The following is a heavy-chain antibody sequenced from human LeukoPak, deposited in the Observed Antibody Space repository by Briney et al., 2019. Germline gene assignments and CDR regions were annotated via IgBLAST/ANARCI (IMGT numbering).Heavy chain of an antibody. V-gene: IGHV3-33*08. D-gene: IGHD4-4*01. CDR3: ARDRWDYSNYWAFAY. CDR1: GFTFSSYA. J-gene: IGHJ4*02. CDR2: IWYDGSNK. Sequence: QAGGSLRLSCAASGFTFSSYAMSWVRQAPGKGLEWVAVIWYDGSNKYYADSVKGRFTISRDNSKNTLYLQMNSLRAEDTAVYYCARDRWDYSNYWAFAYWGQGTLVTVSS.